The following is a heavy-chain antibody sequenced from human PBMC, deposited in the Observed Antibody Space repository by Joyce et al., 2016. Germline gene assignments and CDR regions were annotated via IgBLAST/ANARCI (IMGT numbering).Heavy chain of an antibody. Sequence: QVQLVQSGAEVKKPGASVKASCKASGYTFTSYDINWVRQATGQGLEWMGWFNPNSGNTDYAQNFQGRVTMTRNTSISTAYMELSSLRSEDTAVYYCTRERNFGDLSFDPWGQGTLVTVSS. D-gene: IGHD4-17*01. CDR2: FNPNSGNT. V-gene: IGHV1-8*01. J-gene: IGHJ5*02. CDR3: TRERNFGDLSFDP. CDR1: GYTFTSYD.